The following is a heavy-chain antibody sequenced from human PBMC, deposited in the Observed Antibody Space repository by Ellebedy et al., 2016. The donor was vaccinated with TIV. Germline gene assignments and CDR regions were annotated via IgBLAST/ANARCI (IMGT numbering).Heavy chain of an antibody. Sequence: LRLXCTVSGGSISSGGYYWSWIRQHPGKGLEWIGYIYYSGSTYYNPSLKSRVTISVDTSKNQFSLKLSSVTAADTAVYYCARNGGHYYGSGTMGDWGQGTLVTVSS. CDR3: ARNGGHYYGSGTMGD. D-gene: IGHD3-10*01. J-gene: IGHJ4*02. CDR2: IYYSGST. V-gene: IGHV4-31*03. CDR1: GGSISSGGYY.